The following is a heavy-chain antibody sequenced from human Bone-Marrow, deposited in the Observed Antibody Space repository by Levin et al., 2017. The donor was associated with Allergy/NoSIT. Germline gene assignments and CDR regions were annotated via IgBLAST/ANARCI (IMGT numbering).Heavy chain of an antibody. CDR1: GGSIDSGAYY. CDR2: IYYSGTT. J-gene: IGHJ3*01. Sequence: RPSETLSLTCTVSGGSIDSGAYYWTWIRQLPGRGLEWIGHIYYSGTTYYSPSLKSRLIMSLDTSKNQFSLKVTSVTAADTALYFCARGGLRDYYGTFDVWGLGTLVTVSS. D-gene: IGHD3-10*01. V-gene: IGHV4-31*03. CDR3: ARGGLRDYYGTFDV.